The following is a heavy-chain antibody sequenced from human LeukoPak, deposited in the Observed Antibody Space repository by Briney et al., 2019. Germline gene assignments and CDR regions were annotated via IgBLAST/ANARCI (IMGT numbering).Heavy chain of an antibody. CDR1: GGSISSSGYY. J-gene: IGHJ6*02. D-gene: IGHD3-3*01. CDR2: INYSGTT. V-gene: IGHV4-39*07. CDR3: ARGPRITIFGVVKLYGMDV. Sequence: SETLSLTCTASGGSISSSGYYWGWIRQPPGKGLEWIASINYSGTTYYNPSLKSRVTISEDRSKNQFSLKLSSVTAADTAVYYCARGPRITIFGVVKLYGMDVWGQGTTVTVSS.